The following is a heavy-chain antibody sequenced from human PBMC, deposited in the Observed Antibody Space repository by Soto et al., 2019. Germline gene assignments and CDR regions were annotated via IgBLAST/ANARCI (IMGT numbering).Heavy chain of an antibody. CDR2: IYHSGST. J-gene: IGHJ6*02. CDR3: ARDTSRITIFGVVMAYYGMDV. V-gene: IGHV4-38-2*02. CDR1: GYSISSGYY. Sequence: SETLSLTCAVSGYSISSGYYWGWIRQPPGXGLEWIGSIYHSGSTYYNPSLKSRVTISVDTSKNQFSLKLSSVTAADTAVYYCARDTSRITIFGVVMAYYGMDVWGQGTTVTVSS. D-gene: IGHD3-3*01.